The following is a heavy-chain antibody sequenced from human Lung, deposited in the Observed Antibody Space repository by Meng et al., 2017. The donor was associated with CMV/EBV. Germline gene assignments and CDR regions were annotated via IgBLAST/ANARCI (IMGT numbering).Heavy chain of an antibody. CDR3: ARERFDYGDYGLDY. CDR2: INNDESRK. Sequence: SCAASGFTFSRYWMHWARQAPGKGLVWVSRINNDESRKTYADSVKGRFTISRDSAKNTLYLQMNSLRAEDTAVYYCARERFDYGDYGLDYLGQGXLVTVSS. J-gene: IGHJ4*02. D-gene: IGHD4-17*01. CDR1: GFTFSRYW. V-gene: IGHV3-74*01.